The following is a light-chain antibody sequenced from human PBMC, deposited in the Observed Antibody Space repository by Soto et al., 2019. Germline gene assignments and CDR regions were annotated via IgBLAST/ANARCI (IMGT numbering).Light chain of an antibody. CDR3: SSYTSNDALA. CDR1: SSDVGRYNY. V-gene: IGLV2-14*03. CDR2: DVS. Sequence: QSALTQPASVSGSPGQSITISCTGTSSDVGRYNYVSWYQQHPGKAPKLLIYDVSDRPSRVSNRFSGSKSGNTASLTISGLQAEDEADYYCSSYTSNDALAFGGGTKVTVL. J-gene: IGLJ3*02.